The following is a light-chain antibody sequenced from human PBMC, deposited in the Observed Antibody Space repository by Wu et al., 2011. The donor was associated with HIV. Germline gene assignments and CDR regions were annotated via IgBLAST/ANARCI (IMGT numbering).Light chain of an antibody. CDR1: QSVEVT. CDR2: GAS. J-gene: IGKJ5*01. V-gene: IGKV3-15*01. CDR3: QQYHDWPPIT. Sequence: SQSVEVTLAWYQQKPGPGSPGSSSYGASTRATGVPARFSGXVWTEFTLTISSMQSEDFALYYCQQYHDWPPITFGQGTRLEIK.